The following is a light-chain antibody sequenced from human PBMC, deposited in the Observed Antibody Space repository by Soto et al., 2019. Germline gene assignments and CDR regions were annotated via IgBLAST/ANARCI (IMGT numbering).Light chain of an antibody. CDR1: QDIRTS. CDR2: GAS. V-gene: IGKV1-33*01. CDR3: QHYDNLPPFT. J-gene: IGKJ3*01. Sequence: DIQMTQSPSSLSASVGARVSITCQASQDIRTSLSWFQQKPGRAPKLLIYGASNLETGVPSRFRGSRSGTDFTFTISSLQPEDIATYYCQHYDNLPPFTFGPGTKVDIK.